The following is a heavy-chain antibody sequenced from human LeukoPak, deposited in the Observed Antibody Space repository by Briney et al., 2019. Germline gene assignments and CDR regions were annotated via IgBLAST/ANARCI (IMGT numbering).Heavy chain of an antibody. V-gene: IGHV1-18*01. CDR1: GGTFSSYA. Sequence: ASVKVSCKASGGTFSSYAISWVRQAPGQGLEWMGWISAYNGNTNYAQKLQGRVTMTTDTSTSTAYMELSSLRSEDTAVYYCARGQMGYSYGAATDYWGQGTLVTVSS. J-gene: IGHJ4*02. CDR2: ISAYNGNT. CDR3: ARGQMGYSYGAATDY. D-gene: IGHD5-18*01.